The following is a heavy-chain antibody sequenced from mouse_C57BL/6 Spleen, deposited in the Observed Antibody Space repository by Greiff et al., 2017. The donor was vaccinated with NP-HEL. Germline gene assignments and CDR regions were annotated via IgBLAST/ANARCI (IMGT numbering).Heavy chain of an antibody. Sequence: QVHVKQSGAELVRPGTSVKVSCKASGYAFTNYLIEWVKQRPGQGLEWIGVINPGSGGTNYNEKFKGKATLTADKSSSTAYMQLSSLTSEDSAVYFCARWVDDYDDYFDYWGQGTTLTVSS. J-gene: IGHJ2*01. CDR3: ARWVDDYDDYFDY. D-gene: IGHD2-4*01. V-gene: IGHV1-54*01. CDR2: INPGSGGT. CDR1: GYAFTNYL.